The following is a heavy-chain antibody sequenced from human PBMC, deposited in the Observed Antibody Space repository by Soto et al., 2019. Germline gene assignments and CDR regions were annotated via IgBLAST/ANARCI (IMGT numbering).Heavy chain of an antibody. V-gene: IGHV3-33*01. CDR2: IWYDGRNK. D-gene: IGHD2-2*02. Sequence: QVQLVESGGGVVQPGRSLRLSCAASGFTFSSYGMHWVRQAPGKGLEWVAVIWYDGRNKYYADSAKGRFTISRDNPKNTLYLQMNSLRAEDTAVYYCARDHLGEKAELLLYYFDYWGQGPLVTVSS. CDR1: GFTFSSYG. J-gene: IGHJ4*02. CDR3: ARDHLGEKAELLLYYFDY.